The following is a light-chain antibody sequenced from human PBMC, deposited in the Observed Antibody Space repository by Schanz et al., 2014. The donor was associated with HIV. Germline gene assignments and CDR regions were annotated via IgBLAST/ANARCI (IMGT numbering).Light chain of an antibody. CDR2: DAS. CDR3: QQYNNWPSA. Sequence: EIVLTQSPGSLSLSPGGRATLSCGASQRLSSSYLAWYQQKRDQPPRLLIYDASNRATGIPARFSGSGSGTDFTLTISSLEPEDFAVYYCQQYNNWPSAFGQGTRLEIK. V-gene: IGKV3D-20*02. CDR1: QRLSSSY. J-gene: IGKJ5*01.